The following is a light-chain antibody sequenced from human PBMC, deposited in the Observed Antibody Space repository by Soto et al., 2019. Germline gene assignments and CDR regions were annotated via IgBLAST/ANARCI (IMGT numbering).Light chain of an antibody. CDR2: GAS. CDR3: HYYADSPYT. V-gene: IGKV3-20*01. Sequence: EVVLTQSPGTLSLSPGEGATLSCRASQSVRSGSLAWYQQKPGQAPRLLIFGASSRATDTPDRFSGRGSGTDFTLTITRVDTEDFAVYYCHYYADSPYTFGQGTMLEI. J-gene: IGKJ2*01. CDR1: QSVRSGS.